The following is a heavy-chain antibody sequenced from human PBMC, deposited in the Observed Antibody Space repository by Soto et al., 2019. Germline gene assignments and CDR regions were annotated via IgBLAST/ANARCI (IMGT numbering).Heavy chain of an antibody. V-gene: IGHV5-51*01. J-gene: IGHJ6*02. CDR2: IYPGDSDT. D-gene: IGHD3-3*01. CDR1: GYSFTSYW. CDR3: ARGPYYDFWSVYFPPIGMDV. Sequence: GESLKISCKGSGYSFTSYWIGWVRQMPGKGLEWMGIIYPGDSDTRYSPSFQGQVTISADKSISTAYLQWSSLKASDTAMYYCARGPYYDFWSVYFPPIGMDVWGQGTTVTVSS.